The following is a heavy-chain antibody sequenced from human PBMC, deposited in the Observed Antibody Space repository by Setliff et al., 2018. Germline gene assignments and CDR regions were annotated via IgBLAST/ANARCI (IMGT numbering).Heavy chain of an antibody. J-gene: IGHJ6*03. D-gene: IGHD2-21*01. CDR3: ARAFIVAPTLFFRRRKGNYMDV. CDR1: GGSFSGYY. CDR2: INHSGGT. V-gene: IGHV4-34*01. Sequence: LPETLSLTCAVYGGSFSGYYWSWIRQPPGKGLEWIGEINHSGGTSYNPSLMSRVTISVDTSKNQFSLKLNSVTAADTAVYYCARAFIVAPTLFFRRRKGNYMDVWGKGTTVTVSS.